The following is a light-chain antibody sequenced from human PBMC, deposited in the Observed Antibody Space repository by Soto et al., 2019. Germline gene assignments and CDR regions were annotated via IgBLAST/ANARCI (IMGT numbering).Light chain of an antibody. J-gene: IGKJ1*01. CDR1: QSISSW. V-gene: IGKV1-5*01. Sequence: DIQMTQSPSTLSASVGDRVTITCRASQSISSWLAWYQQKPGKAPKLLIYDASSLESGVPSRFSGSGSGTEFTPTISSLQPDDFATYYCQQYNSYSWTFGQGTKVKIK. CDR2: DAS. CDR3: QQYNSYSWT.